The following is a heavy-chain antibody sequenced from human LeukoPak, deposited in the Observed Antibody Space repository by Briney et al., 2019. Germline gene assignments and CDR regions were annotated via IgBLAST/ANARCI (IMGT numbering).Heavy chain of an antibody. Sequence: PGGSLRLSCAASGFTFSSYSMNWVRQAPGKGLEWVSSISSSSSYICYADSVKGRFTISRDNAKNSLYLQMNSLRAEDTAVYYCARPMVRGVNWFDPWGQGTLVTVSS. CDR2: ISSSSSYI. V-gene: IGHV3-21*01. CDR1: GFTFSSYS. CDR3: ARPMVRGVNWFDP. D-gene: IGHD3-10*01. J-gene: IGHJ5*02.